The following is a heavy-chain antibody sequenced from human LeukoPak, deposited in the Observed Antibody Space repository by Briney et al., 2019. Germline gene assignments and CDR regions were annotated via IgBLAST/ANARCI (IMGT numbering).Heavy chain of an antibody. J-gene: IGHJ4*02. CDR3: AKDLEAAAGSFELDY. Sequence: GGSLRLSCAASGFTFSSYGMHWVRQAPGKGLEWVAVIWYDGSNKYYADSVKGRFTISRDNSKNTLYLQMNSLRAEDTAVYYCAKDLEAAAGSFELDYWGQGTLVTVSS. D-gene: IGHD6-13*01. V-gene: IGHV3-33*06. CDR1: GFTFSSYG. CDR2: IWYDGSNK.